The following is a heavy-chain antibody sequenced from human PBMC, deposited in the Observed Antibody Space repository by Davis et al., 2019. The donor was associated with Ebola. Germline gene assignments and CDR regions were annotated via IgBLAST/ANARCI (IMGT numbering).Heavy chain of an antibody. CDR3: ARDNGGSSPHYYYYYYGMDV. Sequence: ASVKVSCKASGYTFTSYDINWVRQATGQGLEWMGWINPNSGGTNYAQKFQGWVTMTRDTSISTAYMELSRLRSDDTAVYYCARDNGGSSPHYYYYYYGMDVWGQGTTVTVSS. J-gene: IGHJ6*02. D-gene: IGHD6-6*01. V-gene: IGHV1-2*04. CDR2: INPNSGGT. CDR1: GYTFTSYD.